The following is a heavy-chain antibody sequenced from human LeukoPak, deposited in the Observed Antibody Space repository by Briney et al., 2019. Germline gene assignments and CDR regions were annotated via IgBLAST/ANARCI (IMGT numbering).Heavy chain of an antibody. V-gene: IGHV1-24*01. CDR2: FDPDNGET. CDR3: ARIHYDSSVYLDY. Sequence: ASVTVSCKVSGYTLTELSMHWVRQAPGKGLEWMGGFDPDNGETIYAQKLQGRVTMTRDMSTTTAYMELNILRSEDTAVYYCARIHYDSSVYLDYWGQGTLVTVSS. CDR1: GYTLTELS. J-gene: IGHJ4*02. D-gene: IGHD3-22*01.